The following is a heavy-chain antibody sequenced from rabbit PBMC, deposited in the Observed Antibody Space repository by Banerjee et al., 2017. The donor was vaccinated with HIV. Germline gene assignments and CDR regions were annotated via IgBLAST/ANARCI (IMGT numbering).Heavy chain of an antibody. CDR1: GFSFSDGDV. CDR2: INTYTGKS. V-gene: IGHV1S45*01. CDR3: ARDLAGVIARNFYL. Sequence: QEQLEESGGGLVKPEGSLTLTCKASGFSFSDGDVMCWVRQAPGKGLEWIACINTYTGKSVYASWATGRFTVSRTSSTTVTLQMTSLTAADTATHFCARDLAGVIARNFYLWGPGTLVTVS. J-gene: IGHJ4*01. D-gene: IGHD4-1*01.